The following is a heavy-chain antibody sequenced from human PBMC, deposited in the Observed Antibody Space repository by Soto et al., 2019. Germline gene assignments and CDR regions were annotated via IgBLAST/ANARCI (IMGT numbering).Heavy chain of an antibody. V-gene: IGHV3-43D*04. CDR3: AKAYCSSTSCDRYYYYGMDV. CDR2: ISWDGGST. CDR1: VFTFDDYA. J-gene: IGHJ6*02. Sequence: RRSLRLSCPASVFTFDDYAMHWFRQAPGKGLEWVSLISWDGGSTYYADSVKGRFTISRDNSKNSLYLQKNSLRAEDTALYYCAKAYCSSTSCDRYYYYGMDVWGQGTTVTVSS. D-gene: IGHD2-2*01.